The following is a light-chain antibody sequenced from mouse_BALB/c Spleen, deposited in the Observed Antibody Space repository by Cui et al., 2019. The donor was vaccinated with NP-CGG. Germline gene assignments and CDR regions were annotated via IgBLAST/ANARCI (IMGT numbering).Light chain of an antibody. CDR2: GTN. CDR3: ALWYSNHWV. V-gene: IGLV1*01. CDR1: TWAVTTTNY. Sequence: QAVVTHESALTTSPGETVTLTCRSSTWAVTTTNYANGVQEKPDHLFTGLIGGTNNRAPGVPARFSGSLIGDKAALTITGAQTEDEAIYFCALWYSNHWVFGGGTKLTVL. J-gene: IGLJ1*01.